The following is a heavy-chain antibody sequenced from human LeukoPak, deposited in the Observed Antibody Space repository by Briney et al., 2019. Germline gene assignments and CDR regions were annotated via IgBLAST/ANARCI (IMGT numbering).Heavy chain of an antibody. CDR2: INPSGGST. J-gene: IGHJ4*02. Sequence: ASVKVSCKASGYTFTSYYMHWVRQAPGQGLEWMGIINPSGGSTSYAQKFQGRVTMTTDTSTSTAYMELRSLRSDDTAVYYCARAPIRVNIVVVVAAYNDYWGQGTLVTVSS. V-gene: IGHV1-46*01. CDR1: GYTFTSYY. CDR3: ARAPIRVNIVVVVAAYNDY. D-gene: IGHD2-15*01.